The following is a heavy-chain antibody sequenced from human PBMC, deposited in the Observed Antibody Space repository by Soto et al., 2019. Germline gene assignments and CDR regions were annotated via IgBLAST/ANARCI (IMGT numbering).Heavy chain of an antibody. V-gene: IGHV4-59*08. CDR3: ARHAPNYDILTGLEGGWFDP. CDR1: GGSISSYY. Sequence: PSETLSLTCTVSGGSISSYYWSWIRQPPGKGLEWIGYIYYSGSTNYNPSLKSRVTISVDTSKNQFSLKLSSVTAADTAAYYCARHAPNYDILTGLEGGWFDPWGQGTLVTVSS. D-gene: IGHD3-9*01. J-gene: IGHJ5*02. CDR2: IYYSGST.